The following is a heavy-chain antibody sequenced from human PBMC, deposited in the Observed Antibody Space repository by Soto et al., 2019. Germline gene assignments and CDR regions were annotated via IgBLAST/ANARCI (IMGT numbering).Heavy chain of an antibody. V-gene: IGHV3-64D*06. CDR3: VKAGYNVYDSASDI. CDR1: GFIFSSYA. CDR2: ISNDGETT. J-gene: IGHJ3*02. D-gene: IGHD5-12*01. Sequence: PGGSLRLSCSASGFIFSSYAMHWVRQAPGKGLEYLSVISNDGETTYYADSVKGRFTISRDNSKNTLYLQMSGLRVEDTAVYYCVKAGYNVYDSASDIWCQGTMVTVSS.